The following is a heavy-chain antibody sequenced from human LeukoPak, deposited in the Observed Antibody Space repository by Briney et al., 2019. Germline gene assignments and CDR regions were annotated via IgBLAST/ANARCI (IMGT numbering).Heavy chain of an antibody. CDR1: GFTFSSYA. D-gene: IGHD2-2*01. Sequence: PGGSLRLSCAASGFTFSSYAMSWVRQAPGKGLEWVSALSGGGDSTYYADSVKGRFTISRDNSKNTLYLQMNSLRAEDTAVYYCAKEGCSSTSCYGWVSYYYGMDVWGQGTTVTVS. CDR2: LSGGGDST. J-gene: IGHJ6*02. V-gene: IGHV3-23*01. CDR3: AKEGCSSTSCYGWVSYYYGMDV.